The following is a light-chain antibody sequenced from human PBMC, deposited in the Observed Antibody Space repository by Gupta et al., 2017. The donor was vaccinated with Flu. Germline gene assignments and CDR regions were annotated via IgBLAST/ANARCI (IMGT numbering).Light chain of an antibody. J-gene: IGLJ2*01. CDR1: SSDVGGYNY. CDR2: EVS. V-gene: IGLV2-14*01. CDR3: SSYTSSSTSL. Sequence: QSALTQPVSVSGSPGQSITISCTGTSSDVGGYNYVSWYQQHPGKAPKLMIYEVSNRPSGVSNRFSGSKSGNTASLTISGRQAEDEADYYCSSYTSSSTSLVGGGTKLTVL.